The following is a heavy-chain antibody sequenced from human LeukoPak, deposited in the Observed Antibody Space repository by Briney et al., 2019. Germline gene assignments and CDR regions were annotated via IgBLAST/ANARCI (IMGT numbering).Heavy chain of an antibody. J-gene: IGHJ5*02. Sequence: GGSLRLSCAASGFTFSSYGMHWVRQAPGKGLEWVAFIRYDGSNKYYADSVKGRFAISRDNSKNTLYLQMNSLRPEDTAVYYCARGDSSTWYGYPADHWGQGTLVTVSS. V-gene: IGHV3-30*02. D-gene: IGHD6-13*01. CDR2: IRYDGSNK. CDR1: GFTFSSYG. CDR3: ARGDSSTWYGYPADH.